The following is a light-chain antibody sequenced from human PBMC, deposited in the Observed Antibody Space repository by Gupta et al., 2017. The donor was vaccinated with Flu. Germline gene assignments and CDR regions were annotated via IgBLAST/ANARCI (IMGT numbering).Light chain of an antibody. CDR1: NLGDKY. Sequence: SYDLTQPPSVSVSPRQTASITCSGDNLGDKYVCWYQQKPGQSPVLVIYQDNKRPSGIPGRFSGSNSGNTATLTISGTQAMDEADYYCQAWDSSNYYVFGTGTKVTVL. V-gene: IGLV3-1*01. CDR2: QDN. CDR3: QAWDSSNYYV. J-gene: IGLJ1*01.